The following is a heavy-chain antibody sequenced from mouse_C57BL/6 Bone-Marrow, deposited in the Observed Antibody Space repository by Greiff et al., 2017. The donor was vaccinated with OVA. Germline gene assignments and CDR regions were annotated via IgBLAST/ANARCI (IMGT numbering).Heavy chain of an antibody. CDR1: GYTFTSYT. Sequence: QVQLQQSGAELARPGASVKMSCKASGYTFTSYTMHWVKQRPGQGLEWIGYINPSSGYTKYNQKFKDKATLTADKSSSTAYMQLSSLTSEDSAVYYGARRKCGKNWYFDVWGTGTTVTVSS. J-gene: IGHJ1*03. V-gene: IGHV1-4*01. CDR3: ARRKCGKNWYFDV. CDR2: INPSSGYT. D-gene: IGHD1-3*01.